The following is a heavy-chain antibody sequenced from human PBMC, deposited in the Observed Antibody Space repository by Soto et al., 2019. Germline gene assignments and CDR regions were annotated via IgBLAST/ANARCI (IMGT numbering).Heavy chain of an antibody. CDR1: GFTFSSYA. V-gene: IGHV3-23*01. CDR3: AKDSEKAYSSSSGAAWFDP. CDR2: ISGSGGST. J-gene: IGHJ5*02. Sequence: EVQLLESGGGLVQPGGSLRLSCAASGFTFSSYAMSWVRQAPGKGLEWVSAISGSGGSTYYADSVKGRFTSSRDNSKNTLYLQMNSLRAEDTAVYYCAKDSEKAYSSSSGAAWFDPWGQGTLVTVSS. D-gene: IGHD6-6*01.